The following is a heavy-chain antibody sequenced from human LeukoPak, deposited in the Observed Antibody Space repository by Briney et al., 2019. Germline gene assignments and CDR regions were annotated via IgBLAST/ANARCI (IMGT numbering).Heavy chain of an antibody. CDR1: GGSISSSSYY. J-gene: IGHJ4*02. CDR3: ARHTYSSSSLDY. V-gene: IGHV4-39*01. D-gene: IGHD6-6*01. Sequence: SETLSLTCTVSGGSISSSSYYWGWIRQPPGKGLEWIGSIYYSGSTYYNPSLKSRVTISVDTSKNQFPLKLSSVTAADTAVYYCARHTYSSSSLDYWGQGTLVTVSS. CDR2: IYYSGST.